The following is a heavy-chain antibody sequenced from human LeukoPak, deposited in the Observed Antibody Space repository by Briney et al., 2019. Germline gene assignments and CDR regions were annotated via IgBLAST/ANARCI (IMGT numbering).Heavy chain of an antibody. V-gene: IGHV3-7*01. CDR2: IKQDGSEK. Sequence: GGSLTLSCAASGFSLSNYWMSWVRQAPGKGLEWVANIKQDGSEKYYVDSVKGRFTISRDNAKNSLYLQMNSLRAEGTALYYCARAGHYDATWYQWGQGTLVTVSS. D-gene: IGHD4/OR15-4a*01. J-gene: IGHJ4*02. CDR1: GFSLSNYW. CDR3: ARAGHYDATWYQ.